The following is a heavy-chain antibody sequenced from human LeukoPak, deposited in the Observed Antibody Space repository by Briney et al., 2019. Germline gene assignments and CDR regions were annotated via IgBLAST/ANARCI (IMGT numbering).Heavy chain of an antibody. CDR2: ISSNGAST. D-gene: IGHD4-11*01. J-gene: IGHJ6*02. CDR3: ARSYSNHLFGMDV. V-gene: IGHV3-23*01. CDR1: GFTFSNYV. Sequence: GGSLRLSCAASGFTFSNYVMSWVRQAPGKGLQWVSSISSNGASTFYAESVKGRFSISRDNSQNTVFLQMNSVRVEDTAVYYCARSYSNHLFGMDVWGQGTAVTVSS.